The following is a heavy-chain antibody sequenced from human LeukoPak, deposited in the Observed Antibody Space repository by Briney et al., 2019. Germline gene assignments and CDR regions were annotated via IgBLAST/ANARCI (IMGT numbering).Heavy chain of an antibody. CDR1: GGSISSYS. V-gene: IGHV4-4*07. CDR2: IYTSGST. CDR3: ARAVHCSGGSCYFDY. Sequence: SETLSLTCTVSGGSISSYSWSWIRQPAGKGLEWIGRIYTSGSTKYNPSLTSRVTMSVDTSKNQFSLKLWSVTAADTAVYYCARAVHCSGGSCYFDYWGQGTLVTVSS. D-gene: IGHD2-15*01. J-gene: IGHJ4*02.